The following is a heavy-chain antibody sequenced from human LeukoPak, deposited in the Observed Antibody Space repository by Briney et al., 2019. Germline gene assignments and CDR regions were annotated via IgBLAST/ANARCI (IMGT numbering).Heavy chain of an antibody. CDR1: GGSFSGYY. D-gene: IGHD2-21*01. J-gene: IGHJ6*03. CDR2: INHSGST. CDR3: ARGRIYYYYMDV. Sequence: SETLSLTCAVYGGSFSGYYWSWIRQPPGRGLEWIGEINHSGSTNYNPSLKSRVTISVDTSKNQFSLKLSSVTAADTAVYYCARGRIYYYYMDVWGKGTTVTVSS. V-gene: IGHV4-34*01.